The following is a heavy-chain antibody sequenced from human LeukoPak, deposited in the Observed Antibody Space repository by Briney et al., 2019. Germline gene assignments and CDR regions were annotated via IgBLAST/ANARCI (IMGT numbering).Heavy chain of an antibody. CDR3: ARYYYGSGSYYLDY. CDR2: IYYSGNT. D-gene: IGHD3-10*01. CDR1: GVSISSSNSY. Sequence: PSETLSLTCAVSGVSISSSNSYWGWIRQPPGKGLEWIGSIYYSGNTYYNASLKSRVTMSVDTSKNQFSLKLSSVTAADTAVYYCARYYYGSGSYYLDYWGQGTLVTVSS. V-gene: IGHV4-39*07. J-gene: IGHJ4*02.